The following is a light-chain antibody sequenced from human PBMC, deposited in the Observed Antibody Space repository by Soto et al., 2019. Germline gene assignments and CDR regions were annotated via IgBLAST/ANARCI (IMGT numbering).Light chain of an antibody. CDR1: SSDIGGYGY. V-gene: IGLV2-14*01. CDR3: SSYTATTTLVV. J-gene: IGLJ2*01. CDR2: EVT. Sequence: QSVLTQPRSVSGSPGQSVTISCTGTSSDIGGYGYVSWYQQHAGKAPKLVIFEVTNRPSGVSSRFSGSKSGNTASLTISGLQAEDEADYYCSSYTATTTLVVFGGGTKLTVL.